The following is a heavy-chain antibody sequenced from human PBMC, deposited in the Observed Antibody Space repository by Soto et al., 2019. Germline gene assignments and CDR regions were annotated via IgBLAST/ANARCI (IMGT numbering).Heavy chain of an antibody. J-gene: IGHJ4*02. V-gene: IGHV3-23*01. CDR2: IIGTGTP. D-gene: IGHD1-1*01. CDR3: ARDAVYNDGLWLPDY. Sequence: WGSLLLSCAASVFTLSRNAMMWVRQAPGKGLEWVSGIIGTGTPYHADSVKGRFTISKDNSKNTLYLQMNSLRAEDTAVYYCARDAVYNDGLWLPDYWGPGTMVTVSS. CDR1: VFTLSRNA.